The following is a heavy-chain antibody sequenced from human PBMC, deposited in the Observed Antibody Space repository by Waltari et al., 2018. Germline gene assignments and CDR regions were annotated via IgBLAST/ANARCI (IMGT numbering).Heavy chain of an antibody. D-gene: IGHD3-10*01. CDR3: ARDGRVSWFGDSPNFYYYYGMDV. J-gene: IGHJ6*02. V-gene: IGHV4-4*02. Sequence: QVQLQESGPGLVKPSGTLSLTCAVSGGSISSSNWWRWVRQPPGKGLEWIGEIYHSGSTNYNPSLKSRVTISVDKSKNQFSLKLSSVTAADTAVYYCARDGRVSWFGDSPNFYYYYGMDVWGQGTTVTVSS. CDR2: IYHSGST. CDR1: GGSISSSNW.